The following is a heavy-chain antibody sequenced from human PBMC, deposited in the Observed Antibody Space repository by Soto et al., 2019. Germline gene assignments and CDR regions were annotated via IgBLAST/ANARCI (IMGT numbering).Heavy chain of an antibody. J-gene: IGHJ5*02. V-gene: IGHV4-4*07. Sequence: SETLSLTCNVSAASLAGYYWSWIRQPPGKGLEWIGRIYATGTTDYNPTLKSRLTMSVDMSKKQFSLTLRSVTAADTAMYYCVRDGTKNLRDWFDPWGQGILVTVSS. CDR2: IYATGTT. CDR1: AASLAGYY. D-gene: IGHD1-1*01. CDR3: VRDGTKNLRDWFDP.